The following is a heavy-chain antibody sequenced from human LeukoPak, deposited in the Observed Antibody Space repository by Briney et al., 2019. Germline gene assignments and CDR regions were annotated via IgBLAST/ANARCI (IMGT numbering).Heavy chain of an antibody. CDR2: INSDGSST. J-gene: IGHJ3*02. CDR3: AKDQGTYCSTTSCYAPDAFDI. V-gene: IGHV3-74*01. D-gene: IGHD2-2*01. Sequence: GGSLRLSCAASGFTFSSYWMHWVRQAPGKGLVWVSRINSDGSSTSYADSVKGRFTISRDNSQNTLYLQMNSLRAEDTAVYYCAKDQGTYCSTTSCYAPDAFDIWGQGTMVTVSS. CDR1: GFTFSSYW.